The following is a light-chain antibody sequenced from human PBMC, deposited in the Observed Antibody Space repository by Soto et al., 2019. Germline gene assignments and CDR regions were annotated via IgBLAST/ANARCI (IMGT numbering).Light chain of an antibody. CDR3: QQRSNWPPGPYT. CDR1: QRVSSY. J-gene: IGKJ2*01. Sequence: EIVLTQSPATLSLSPGERATLSCRASQRVSSYLAWYQQKPGQAPRLLIYDASNRATGIPARFSGSGSGTDFTLTISSLEPEDFAVYYCQQRSNWPPGPYTFGQGTKLEIK. CDR2: DAS. V-gene: IGKV3-11*01.